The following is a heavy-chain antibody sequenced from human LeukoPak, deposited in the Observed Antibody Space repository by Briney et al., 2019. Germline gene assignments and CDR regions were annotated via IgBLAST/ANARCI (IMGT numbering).Heavy chain of an antibody. J-gene: IGHJ5*02. Sequence: GGPLRLSCAASGFTFSNYGMSWVRQAPGKGLEWVSAISGSGGSTYYADSVKGRFTISRDNSKNTLYLQMNSLRAEDTAVYYCAKTGLIAAAGTWWFDPWGQGTLVTVSS. V-gene: IGHV3-23*01. D-gene: IGHD6-13*01. CDR3: AKTGLIAAAGTWWFDP. CDR2: ISGSGGST. CDR1: GFTFSNYG.